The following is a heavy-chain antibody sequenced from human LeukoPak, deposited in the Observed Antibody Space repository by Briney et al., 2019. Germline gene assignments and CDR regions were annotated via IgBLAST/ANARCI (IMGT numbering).Heavy chain of an antibody. CDR1: GFTFSRYG. D-gene: IGHD3-9*01. V-gene: IGHV3-33*01. Sequence: GGSLRLSCAASGFTFSRYGMHWVRQAPGKGLEWVAVIWYDGSNKYYADSVKGRFTISRDNSKNTLYLQMNSLRAEDTAVYYCARDRGNYDISSGYFDYWGQGTLVTVSS. CDR2: IWYDGSNK. CDR3: ARDRGNYDISSGYFDY. J-gene: IGHJ4*02.